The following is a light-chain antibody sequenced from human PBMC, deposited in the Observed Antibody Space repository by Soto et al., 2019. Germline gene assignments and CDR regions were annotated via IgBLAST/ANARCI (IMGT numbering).Light chain of an antibody. V-gene: IGLV3-21*02. J-gene: IGLJ1*01. Sequence: SYELTQPPSVSVAPGQTARITCGGDNVGGKSVQWYQQKPGQAPVLVLYDARDRPSWIPERFSGSNSGNTATLIISSVEAGDEADFYCQVWDTINDQYIFGSGNKV. CDR1: NVGGKS. CDR2: DAR. CDR3: QVWDTINDQYI.